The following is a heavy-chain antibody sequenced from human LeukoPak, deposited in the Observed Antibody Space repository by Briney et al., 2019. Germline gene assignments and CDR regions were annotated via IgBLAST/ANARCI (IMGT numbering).Heavy chain of an antibody. Sequence: PGGSLRLSCAVSGFTFSSYGRYWVRQAPGKGLEWVAVIWYDGTNKYYADSVKGRFTISRDNSENTLYLQMNSLRAEDTAVYYCARIVGDRHPFHYWGQGGLVTVSS. CDR2: IWYDGTNK. CDR3: ARIVGDRHPFHY. D-gene: IGHD2-21*02. J-gene: IGHJ4*02. CDR1: GFTFSSYG. V-gene: IGHV3-33*07.